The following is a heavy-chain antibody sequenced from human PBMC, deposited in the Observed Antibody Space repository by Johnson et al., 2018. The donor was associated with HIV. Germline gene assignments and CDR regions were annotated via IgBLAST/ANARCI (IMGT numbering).Heavy chain of an antibody. V-gene: IGHV3-20*04. Sequence: VQLVESGGGVVQPGRSLRLSCAASGFTFSSYAMHWVRQAPGKGLEWVSGINWNGGSTGYADSVKGRFTISRDNAKNSLYLQMNSLRAEDTALYYCTSDRRGSSGAFDIWGQGTMVTVSS. CDR2: INWNGGST. D-gene: IGHD1-26*01. CDR3: TSDRRGSSGAFDI. J-gene: IGHJ3*02. CDR1: GFTFSSYA.